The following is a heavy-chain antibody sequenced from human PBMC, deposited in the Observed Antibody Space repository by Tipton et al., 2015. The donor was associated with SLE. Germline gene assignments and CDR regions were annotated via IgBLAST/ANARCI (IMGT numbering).Heavy chain of an antibody. J-gene: IGHJ6*03. CDR2: IYHSGST. D-gene: IGHD1-26*01. CDR3: ARVGHTYYYYYMDV. V-gene: IGHV4-59*12. CDR1: GGSITRSY. Sequence: GLVKPSETLSLTCSVSGGSITRSYWSWIRQPPGKGLEWIGYIYHSGSTNYNPSLKSRVTISVDTSKNQFSLKLTSVTAADTAVYYCARVGHTYYYYYMDVWGKGTTVTVSS.